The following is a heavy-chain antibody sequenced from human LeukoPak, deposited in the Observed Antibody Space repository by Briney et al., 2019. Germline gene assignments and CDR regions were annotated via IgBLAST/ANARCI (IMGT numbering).Heavy chain of an antibody. CDR2: ISAYNGNT. J-gene: IGHJ6*04. D-gene: IGHD2-2*01. CDR1: GYTFTSYG. Sequence: GASVKVSCKASGYTFTSYGISWVRQPPGQGLEWMGCISAYNGNTNYAQNLQGRVTMTTETSTSTGYMELRSLRSEDTAVYYCASTLGSTSLSYYYGMDVWGKGTTVTVSS. V-gene: IGHV1-18*04. CDR3: ASTLGSTSLSYYYGMDV.